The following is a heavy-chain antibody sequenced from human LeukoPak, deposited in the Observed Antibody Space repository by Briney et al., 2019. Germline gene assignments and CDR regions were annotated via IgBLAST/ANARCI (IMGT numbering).Heavy chain of an antibody. D-gene: IGHD7-27*01. CDR2: LSYSGSP. CDR1: GGSISNSGYY. V-gene: IGHV4-39*01. Sequence: SETLSLTCTVSGGSISNSGYYWGWIRQPPGKGLKWIGSLSYSGSPYYNPSLKSRVTISGDTSKNQFSLKLSSVPAADTAVYYCARRRLNWGAFDIWGQGTLVTVSS. J-gene: IGHJ3*02. CDR3: ARRRLNWGAFDI.